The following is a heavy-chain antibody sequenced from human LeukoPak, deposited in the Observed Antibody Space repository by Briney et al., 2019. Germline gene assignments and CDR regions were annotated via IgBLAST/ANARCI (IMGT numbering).Heavy chain of an antibody. Sequence: ASVKVSCKASGGTFSSYAISWVRQAPGQGLEWMGRIIPIFGTANYAQKFQGRVTITTDESTSTAYMELSSLRSVDTAVYYCARPQYYGSGSPLDYWDQGTLVTVSS. J-gene: IGHJ4*02. D-gene: IGHD3-10*01. CDR3: ARPQYYGSGSPLDY. V-gene: IGHV1-69*05. CDR2: IIPIFGTA. CDR1: GGTFSSYA.